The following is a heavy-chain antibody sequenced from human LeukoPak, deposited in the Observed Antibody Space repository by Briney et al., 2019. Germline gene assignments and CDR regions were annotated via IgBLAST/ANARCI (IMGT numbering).Heavy chain of an antibody. CDR1: GYTFTTYS. J-gene: IGHJ5*02. CDR2: ISAYNGNT. Sequence: ASVKVSCKASGYTFTTYSINWVRQAPGQGLEWMGWISAYNGNTNYAQNLQGRVTLTTDISASTAYMELRSLRSDHTTVYYCARDLIAARPGWFDPWGQGTLVIASS. D-gene: IGHD6-6*01. CDR3: ARDLIAARPGWFDP. V-gene: IGHV1-18*01.